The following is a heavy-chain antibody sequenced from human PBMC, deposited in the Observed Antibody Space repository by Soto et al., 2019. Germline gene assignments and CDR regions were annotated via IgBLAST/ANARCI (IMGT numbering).Heavy chain of an antibody. D-gene: IGHD2-2*01. CDR1: GLSFSNYA. CDR2: SSGSGGST. J-gene: IGHJ2*01. CDR3: AKSPAAVPAAMWVFDV. V-gene: IGHV3-23*01. Sequence: EVQLLESGGGLVQPGGSLRLSCAASGLSFSNYAMSWVSQAPGKGLEWVSSSSGSGGSTYHADSVKGRFTISRDNSKNTLYLQMNSLRADDTAVYTCAKSPAAVPAAMWVFDVWGRGTLFPGSS.